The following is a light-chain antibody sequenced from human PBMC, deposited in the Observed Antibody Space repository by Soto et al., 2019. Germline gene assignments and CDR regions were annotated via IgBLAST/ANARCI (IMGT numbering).Light chain of an antibody. J-gene: IGKJ2*01. CDR1: QSISSW. CDR2: KES. V-gene: IGKV1-5*03. Sequence: DIQMTQSPSTLSASVGDRVTITCRASQSISSWLAWYKQTPGKAPKLLIYKESSLESGVPSRFSGSGSGTDFNLTISSLQPDDFATYYCQQYNTYPSTFGQGTKLEIK. CDR3: QQYNTYPST.